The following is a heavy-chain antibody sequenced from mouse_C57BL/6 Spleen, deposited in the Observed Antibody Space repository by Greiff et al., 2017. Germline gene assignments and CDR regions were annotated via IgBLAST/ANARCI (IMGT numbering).Heavy chain of an antibody. CDR3: TTSITTVVATNYAMDY. CDR1: GYTFTDYE. J-gene: IGHJ4*01. V-gene: IGHV1-15*01. CDR2: IDPETGGT. Sequence: VQLQESGAELVRPGASVTLSCKASGYTFTDYEMHWVKQTPVHGLVWIGAIDPETGGTAYNQKFKGKAILTADKSSSTAYMELRSLTSEDSAVYYCTTSITTVVATNYAMDYWGQGTSVTVSS. D-gene: IGHD1-1*01.